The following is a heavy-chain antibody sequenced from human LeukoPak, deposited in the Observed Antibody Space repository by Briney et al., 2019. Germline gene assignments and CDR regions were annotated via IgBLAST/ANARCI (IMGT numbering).Heavy chain of an antibody. CDR1: GYTFTSYD. CDR2: INPNSGGT. V-gene: IGHV1-2*04. CDR3: ARAYCSGGSCYLDY. Sequence: VASVKVSCKASGYTFTSYDINWVRQAPGQGLEWMGWINPNSGGTNYAQKFQGWVTMTRDTSISTAYMELSRLRSDDTAVYYCARAYCSGGSCYLDYWGQGTLVTVSS. J-gene: IGHJ4*02. D-gene: IGHD2-15*01.